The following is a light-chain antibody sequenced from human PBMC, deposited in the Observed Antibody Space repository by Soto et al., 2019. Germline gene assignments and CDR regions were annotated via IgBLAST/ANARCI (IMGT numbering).Light chain of an antibody. J-gene: IGKJ5*01. V-gene: IGKV4-1*01. Sequence: DIVMTQSPDSLAVSLGERATINCKSSQSVLYSSNNKNYLAWYQQKPGQPPKLLIYWASTRESGVPDRFSGSGSGTDFTLTISSLQSEDFGVYYCQQHDQWPLTFGQGTRLEIK. CDR3: QQHDQWPLT. CDR1: QSVLYSSNNKNY. CDR2: WAS.